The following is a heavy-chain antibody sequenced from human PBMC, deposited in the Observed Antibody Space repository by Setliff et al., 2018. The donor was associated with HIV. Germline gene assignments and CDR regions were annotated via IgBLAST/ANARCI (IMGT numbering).Heavy chain of an antibody. CDR3: ARYFYASSSSAIDA. CDR2: ISYDGSNK. D-gene: IGHD3-16*01. J-gene: IGHJ5*02. Sequence: GGSLRLSCAASGFTFSSYAMHWVRQAPGKGLEWVAVISYDGSNKYYADSVKGRFTISRDNARNSLYVQMNSLRVEDTAVYFCARYFYASSSSAIDAWGQGMPVTVS. V-gene: IGHV3-30-3*01. CDR1: GFTFSSYA.